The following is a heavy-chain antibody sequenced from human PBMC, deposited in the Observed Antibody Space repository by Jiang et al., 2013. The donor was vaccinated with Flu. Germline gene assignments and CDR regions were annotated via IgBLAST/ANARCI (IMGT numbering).Heavy chain of an antibody. D-gene: IGHD4-23*01. CDR1: GGSFNSYA. CDR2: IIPVLGVT. J-gene: IGHJ4*02. V-gene: IGHV1-69*04. Sequence: GAEVKKPGSSVKVSCKTSGGSFNSYAISWVRQAPGQGLQWMGRIIPVLGVTYYAPRFQGRVTITADNSTSAAYLEVSSLTSEDTAFYFCARGRGGSFDFDFWGQGTLVTVSS. CDR3: ARGRGGSFDFDF.